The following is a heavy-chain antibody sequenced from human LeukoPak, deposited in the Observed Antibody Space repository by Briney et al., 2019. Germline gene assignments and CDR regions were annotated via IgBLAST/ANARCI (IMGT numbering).Heavy chain of an antibody. J-gene: IGHJ5*02. V-gene: IGHV4-31*03. Sequence: PSQTLSLTCTVSGGSISSGVYYWSWIRQHPGKGLEWIGYIYYSGSTYYNPSLKSRVTISVDTSKNQFSLKLSSVTAADTAVYYCARDTYYYDSGPVIDPWGQGTLVTVSS. D-gene: IGHD3-22*01. CDR1: GGSISSGVYY. CDR3: ARDTYYYDSGPVIDP. CDR2: IYYSGST.